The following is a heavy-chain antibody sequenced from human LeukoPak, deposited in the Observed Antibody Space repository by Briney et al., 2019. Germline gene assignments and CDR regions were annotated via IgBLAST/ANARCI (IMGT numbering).Heavy chain of an antibody. CDR3: ARLYPHYYYYYMDV. Sequence: SETLSLTCTVSGGSISSSSYYWGWIRPPPGKGLEWIGSIYYSGSTYYNPSLKSRVTISVDTSKNQFSLKLSSVTAADTAVYYCARLYPHYYYYYMDVWGKGTTVTVSS. D-gene: IGHD2/OR15-2a*01. J-gene: IGHJ6*03. CDR1: GGSISSSSYY. V-gene: IGHV4-39*01. CDR2: IYYSGST.